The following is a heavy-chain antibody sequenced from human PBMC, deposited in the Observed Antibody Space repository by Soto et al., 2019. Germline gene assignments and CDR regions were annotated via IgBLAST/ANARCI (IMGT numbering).Heavy chain of an antibody. J-gene: IGHJ4*02. V-gene: IGHV1-3*01. CDR2: INAGYGNT. CDR3: ARDTGDGTFDF. CDR1: GYTLSSYA. D-gene: IGHD7-27*01. Sequence: ASVKVSCKASGYTLSSYAMHWVRQAPGQRLEWMGWINAGYGNTKSSQKFQDRVTISRDTSASTAYMELTSLRSEDTAVYYCARDTGDGTFDFWGQGTLVTVSS.